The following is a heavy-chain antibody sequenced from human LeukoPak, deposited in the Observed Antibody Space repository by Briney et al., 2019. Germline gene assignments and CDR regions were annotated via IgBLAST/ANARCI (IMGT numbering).Heavy chain of an antibody. Sequence: GGSLRLSCAVSGFTFSNHGMHWVRQAPGKGLEWVAVIWYDGSNKYYADSVKGRFTISRDNSKNTLYLQMNSLRAEDTAVYYCAGDRGVSYFDYWGQGTQVTVSS. CDR2: IWYDGSNK. CDR1: GFTFSNHG. CDR3: AGDRGVSYFDY. J-gene: IGHJ4*02. D-gene: IGHD3-10*01. V-gene: IGHV3-33*01.